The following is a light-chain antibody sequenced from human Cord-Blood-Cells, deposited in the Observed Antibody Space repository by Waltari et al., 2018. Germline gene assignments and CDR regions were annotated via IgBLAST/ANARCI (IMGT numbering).Light chain of an antibody. J-gene: IGKJ5*01. CDR3: QQLNSYPIT. CDR2: AAS. Sequence: DIQLTQSPSFLSASVGDRVTITCRASQGISSYLACYQQKPGKAPKLLIYAASTLQSGGPSRFSGSGSGTEFTLTISSLQPEDFATYYCQQLNSYPITFGQGTRLEIK. CDR1: QGISSY. V-gene: IGKV1-9*01.